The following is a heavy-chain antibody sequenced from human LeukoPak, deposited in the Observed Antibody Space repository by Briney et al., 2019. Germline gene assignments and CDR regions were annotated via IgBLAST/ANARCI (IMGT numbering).Heavy chain of an antibody. CDR3: ARDGGTNDY. D-gene: IGHD1-1*01. CDR2: IKQDGSEK. J-gene: IGHJ4*02. CDR1: GFPLSTYW. V-gene: IGHV3-7*01. Sequence: GGPLRLSCAASGFPLSTYWMSWVRQAPGKGLEWVANIKQDGSEKYYVDSVKGRFTISRDNAKNSLYLQMNSLRAEDTAVYYCARDGGTNDYWGQGTLVTVSS.